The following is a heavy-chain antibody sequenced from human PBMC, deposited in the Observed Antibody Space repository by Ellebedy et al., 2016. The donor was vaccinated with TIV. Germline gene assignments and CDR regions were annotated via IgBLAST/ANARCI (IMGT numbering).Heavy chain of an antibody. J-gene: IGHJ6*02. CDR2: AHNVATYT. CDR1: GFIFNNYN. Sequence: GESLKISCAASGFIFNNYNLHLVRPPPGKGQEWVAIAHNVATYTFYADSVKGRFTVSRDNSGNTAYLHISSLRVEDTAVYDCTTDLGFAMDVWGQGTTVTVSS. D-gene: IGHD7-27*01. V-gene: IGHV3-30*02. CDR3: TTDLGFAMDV.